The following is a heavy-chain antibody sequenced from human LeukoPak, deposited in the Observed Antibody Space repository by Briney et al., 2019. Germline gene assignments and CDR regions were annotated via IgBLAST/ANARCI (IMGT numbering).Heavy chain of an antibody. Sequence: GGSLRLSCSASGFTFSNYAMHWGRQAPGEGLEYVSAISSNGGSTYYADSVKGRFTISRDNSKNTLYLQMSSLRAEDTAVYYCAKDLMGGSYVSVDWGQGTLVTVSS. CDR2: ISSNGGST. CDR1: GFTFSNYA. V-gene: IGHV3-64D*06. D-gene: IGHD1-26*01. CDR3: AKDLMGGSYVSVD. J-gene: IGHJ4*02.